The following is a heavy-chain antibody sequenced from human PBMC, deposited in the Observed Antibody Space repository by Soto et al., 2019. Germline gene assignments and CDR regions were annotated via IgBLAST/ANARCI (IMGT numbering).Heavy chain of an antibody. CDR3: ARERPSRREGYNYARGYYYYYGMDV. CDR1: GGTFSSYA. V-gene: IGHV1-69*13. CDR2: IIPIFGTA. Sequence: SVKVSCKASGGTFSSYAISWVRQAPGQGLEWMGGIIPIFGTANYAQKFQGRVTITADESTSTAYMELSSLRSEDTAVYYCARERPSRREGYNYARGYYYYYGMDVWGQGTTVTVSS. J-gene: IGHJ6*02. D-gene: IGHD5-12*01.